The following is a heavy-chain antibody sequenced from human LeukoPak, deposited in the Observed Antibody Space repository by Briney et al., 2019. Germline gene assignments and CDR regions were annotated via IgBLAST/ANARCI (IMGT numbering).Heavy chain of an antibody. CDR2: IYYSGST. J-gene: IGHJ6*03. CDR1: GGSISSGGYY. V-gene: IGHV4-31*03. Sequence: SETQSLTCTVSGGSISSGGYYWSWIRQHPGKGLEWIGYIYYSGSTYYNPSLKSRVIISVDTSKNQFSLKLSSVTAADTAVYYCASGTVARGYYYMDVWGRGTTVTVSS. CDR3: ASGTVARGYYYMDV. D-gene: IGHD1-14*01.